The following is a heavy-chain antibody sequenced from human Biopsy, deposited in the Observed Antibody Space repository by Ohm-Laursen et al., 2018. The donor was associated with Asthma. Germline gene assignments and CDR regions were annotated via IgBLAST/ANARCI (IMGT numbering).Heavy chain of an antibody. V-gene: IGHV3-7*02. CDR1: AFTFSTYW. J-gene: IGHJ6*02. Sequence: SLRLSCSASAFTFSTYWMTWVRQAPGKGLQWVATINQYGSEESYVDSVKGRFTMARDNSKNTLDLQMNSLREEDTAVYYCARMITIFGVVSRGMDVWGQGTTVTVSS. CDR3: ARMITIFGVVSRGMDV. D-gene: IGHD3-3*01. CDR2: INQYGSEE.